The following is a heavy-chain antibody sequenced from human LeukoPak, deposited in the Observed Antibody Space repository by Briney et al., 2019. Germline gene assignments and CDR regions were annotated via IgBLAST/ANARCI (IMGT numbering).Heavy chain of an antibody. D-gene: IGHD3-3*01. CDR3: ATHTISGVVTYAFHM. Sequence: ASVKVSCKVSGYSGIELDMHWVRLAPGKGLEWMGGFDREDGGTIYARKFQGRVTMTEDTSTDTAYMELSSLTSEDTAVYFCATHTISGVVTYAFHMWGRGTLVTVSS. J-gene: IGHJ3*02. CDR1: GYSGIELD. V-gene: IGHV1-24*01. CDR2: FDREDGGT.